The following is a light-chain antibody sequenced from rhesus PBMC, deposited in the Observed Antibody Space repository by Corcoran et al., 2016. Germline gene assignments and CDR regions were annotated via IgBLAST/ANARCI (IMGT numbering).Light chain of an antibody. J-gene: IGKJ4*01. Sequence: EIVMTQSPATPSLPPGERATLSCRASQSVNITVAWYQQKPEQAPRLLTYGASRRATGTPDMFSGSGSGTDFTLIISSLEPEDVGVYSCQQYNSWSTFGGGTKVEIK. V-gene: IGKV3S9*01. CDR1: QSVNIT. CDR3: QQYNSWST. CDR2: GAS.